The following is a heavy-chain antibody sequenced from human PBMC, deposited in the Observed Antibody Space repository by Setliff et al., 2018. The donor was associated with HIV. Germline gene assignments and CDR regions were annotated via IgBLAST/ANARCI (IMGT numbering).Heavy chain of an antibody. D-gene: IGHD5-12*01. J-gene: IGHJ4*02. CDR1: GGSFSGYY. CDR3: ARRSGYAEDY. V-gene: IGHV4-34*12. Sequence: SETLSLICAVYGGSFSGYYWNWIRQPPGKGLEWIGEIIHSGGTNYNPSLKSRVTISVDTSKNQFSLKLSSVTAADTAVYYCARRSGYAEDYWGQGTLVTVSS. CDR2: IIHSGGT.